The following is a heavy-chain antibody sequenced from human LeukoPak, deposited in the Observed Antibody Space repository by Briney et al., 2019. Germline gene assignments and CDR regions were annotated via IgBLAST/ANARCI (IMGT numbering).Heavy chain of an antibody. CDR1: GYTFTSYD. Sequence: ASVKVFCKASGYTFTSYDINWVRQATGQGLEWMGWMNPNSGNTGYAQKFQGRVTMTRNTSISTAYMELSSLRSEDTAVYYCARPEVGDYYDSSGYQGYGMDVWGQGTTVTVSS. CDR2: MNPNSGNT. CDR3: ARPEVGDYYDSSGYQGYGMDV. J-gene: IGHJ6*02. V-gene: IGHV1-8*01. D-gene: IGHD3-22*01.